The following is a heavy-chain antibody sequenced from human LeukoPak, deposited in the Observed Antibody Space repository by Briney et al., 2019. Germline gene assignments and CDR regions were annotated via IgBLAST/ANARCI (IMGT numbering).Heavy chain of an antibody. J-gene: IGHJ3*02. CDR3: ARHKYGDNSNAFHI. V-gene: IGHV3-74*01. CDR1: GFTFSSYW. D-gene: IGHD4-23*01. CDR2: IGTDGSRT. Sequence: GGSLSLSCAASGFTFSSYWMHWVRQVPGKGLVWVSRIGTDGSRTTYADYVQGRFTISRDNAKNTLYLQMNSLRAEDTAVYYCARHKYGDNSNAFHIWGQGTLVTVSS.